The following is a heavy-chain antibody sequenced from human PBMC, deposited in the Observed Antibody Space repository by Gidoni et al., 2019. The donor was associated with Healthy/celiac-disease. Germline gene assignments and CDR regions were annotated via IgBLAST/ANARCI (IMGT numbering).Heavy chain of an antibody. J-gene: IGHJ6*02. CDR1: GFTFSSYG. Sequence: QVQLVESGGGVVQPGRSLRLSCAASGFTFSSYGMHWVRQAPGKGLEWVAVISYDGSNKYYADSVKGRFTISRDNSKNTLYLQMNSLRAEDTAVYYCAKDPGYGSGSYWHYGMDVWGQGTTVTVSS. D-gene: IGHD3-10*01. V-gene: IGHV3-30*18. CDR2: ISYDGSNK. CDR3: AKDPGYGSGSYWHYGMDV.